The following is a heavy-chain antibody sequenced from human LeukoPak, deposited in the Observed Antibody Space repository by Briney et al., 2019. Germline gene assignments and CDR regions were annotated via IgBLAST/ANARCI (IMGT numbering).Heavy chain of an antibody. J-gene: IGHJ4*02. V-gene: IGHV3-21*06. CDR1: GFTFRTYN. D-gene: IGHD4-17*01. CDR3: VRGDGDLFDF. CDR2: ISKTAAKI. Sequence: GGSLRLSCAASGFTFRTYNMNWVRQAPGKGLEWVSFISKTAAKIYYGDSVRGRFTISGDNAKNSIHLQMGSLRVEDTAVYYCVRGDGDLFDFWGQGTLVSVSS.